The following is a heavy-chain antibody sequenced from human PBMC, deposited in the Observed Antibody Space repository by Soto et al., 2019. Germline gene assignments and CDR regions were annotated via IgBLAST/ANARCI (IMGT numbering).Heavy chain of an antibody. CDR1: GFTFSNYW. CDR3: VRQYSAYDI. D-gene: IGHD5-12*01. J-gene: IGHJ3*02. CDR2: INSDGSIT. V-gene: IGHV3-74*01. Sequence: EVQLVESGGGLVQPGGSLRLSCAASGFTFSNYWMHWVRQVPGQRPVWVSRINSDGSITADEDSVQGRVTISRDKAKNTLYLQMHSLRAEDTAVYYCVRQYSAYDIWGQGTTVTVSS.